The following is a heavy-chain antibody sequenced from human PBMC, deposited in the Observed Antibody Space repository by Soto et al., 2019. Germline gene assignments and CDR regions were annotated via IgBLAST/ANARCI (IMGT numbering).Heavy chain of an antibody. CDR2: IYYSGST. D-gene: IGHD2-2*01. CDR3: ARANYCSSTSCHSDLDGLAVVRPYNWFDP. Sequence: SETLSLTCTVSGGSISSGGYYWSWIRQHPGKGLEWIGYIYYSGSTYYNPSLKSRVTISVDTSKNQFSLRLSSVTAADTAVYYCARANYCSSTSCHSDLDGLAVVRPYNWFDPWGQGTLVTVSS. V-gene: IGHV4-31*03. J-gene: IGHJ5*02. CDR1: GGSISSGGYY.